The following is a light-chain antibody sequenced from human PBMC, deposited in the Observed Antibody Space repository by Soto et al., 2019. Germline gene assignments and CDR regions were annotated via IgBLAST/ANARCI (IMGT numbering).Light chain of an antibody. V-gene: IGKV3-20*01. CDR1: QSVSSY. Sequence: EIVLTQSPATLSLSPGERATLSCRASQSVSSYLAWYQQKPGQAPRLLIYAASSRATGIPDRFSGGGSGTDFTLTIGRLEPEDFAVYYCQQYGSAPRTFGQGTKVEVK. CDR2: AAS. J-gene: IGKJ1*01. CDR3: QQYGSAPRT.